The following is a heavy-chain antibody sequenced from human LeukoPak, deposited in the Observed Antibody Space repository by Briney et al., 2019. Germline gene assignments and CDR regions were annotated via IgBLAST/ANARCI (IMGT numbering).Heavy chain of an antibody. V-gene: IGHV3-23*01. J-gene: IGHJ5*02. CDR2: ISGSDGST. CDR3: AKARGFCSGGSCDDPFDP. D-gene: IGHD2-15*01. CDR1: GFTFSSYA. Sequence: GGSLRFSCAASGFTFSSYAMSWVRQAPGKGLEWVSVISGSDGSTYYADSVKGRFTISRDYSKNTLYVQMNSLRAEDTAVYYCAKARGFCSGGSCDDPFDPWGQGTLVTVSS.